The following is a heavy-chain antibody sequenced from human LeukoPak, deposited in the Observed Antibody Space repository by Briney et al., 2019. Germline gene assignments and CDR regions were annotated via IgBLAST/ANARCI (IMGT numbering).Heavy chain of an antibody. V-gene: IGHV3-64*01. CDR2: ISSNGGST. CDR1: GFTFSSYA. Sequence: PGGSLRLSCAASGFTFSSYAMHWVRQAPGKGLEYVSAISSNGGSTYYANSVKGRFTISRDNSKNTLYLQMGSLRAEDMAVYYCARSELGYSYADTMGYYYYMDVWGKGTTVTVSS. D-gene: IGHD5-18*01. J-gene: IGHJ6*03. CDR3: ARSELGYSYADTMGYYYYMDV.